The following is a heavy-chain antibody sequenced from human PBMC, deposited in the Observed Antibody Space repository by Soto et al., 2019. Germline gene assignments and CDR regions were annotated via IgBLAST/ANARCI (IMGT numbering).Heavy chain of an antibody. J-gene: IGHJ4*02. Sequence: SETLSLTCTVSSGSISVTNVFWGWVRQPPGKGLEWIVNVDYSGTAYFSPSLATRVTFHVDTSKNQFSLTLYSVTAADTAVYYCARITGRHLDYWGQGILVTVSS. CDR3: ARITGRHLDY. V-gene: IGHV4-39*01. CDR1: SGSISVTNVF. CDR2: VDYSGTA. D-gene: IGHD1-20*01.